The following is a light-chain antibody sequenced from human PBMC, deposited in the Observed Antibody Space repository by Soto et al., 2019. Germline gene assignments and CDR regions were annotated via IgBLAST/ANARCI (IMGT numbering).Light chain of an antibody. CDR1: QSVISSTH. J-gene: IGKJ2*01. V-gene: IGKV3-20*01. CDR2: NAA. CDR3: PQYGS. Sequence: EIVLTQSPGTLSLSPGERATLSCRATQSVISSTHVAWYQQKPGQAPLLLISNAATTATGIPDRFSGSASGTEFTLTISSLEPEDFAVYFCPQYGSFGQGTKVEIK.